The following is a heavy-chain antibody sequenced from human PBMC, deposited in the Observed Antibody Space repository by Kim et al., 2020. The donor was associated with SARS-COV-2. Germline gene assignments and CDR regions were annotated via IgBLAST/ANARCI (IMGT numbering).Heavy chain of an antibody. Sequence: SETLSLTCTVSGYSISSGYYWGWIRQPPGKGLEWIGSIYHSGSTYYNPSLKSRVTISVDTSKNQFSLKLSSVTAADTAVYYCARDPTTYYYDGGGERYF. CDR1: GYSISSGYY. D-gene: IGHD3-22*01. J-gene: IGHJ4*01. CDR3: ARDPTTYYYDGGGERYF. V-gene: IGHV4-38-2*02. CDR2: IYHSGST.